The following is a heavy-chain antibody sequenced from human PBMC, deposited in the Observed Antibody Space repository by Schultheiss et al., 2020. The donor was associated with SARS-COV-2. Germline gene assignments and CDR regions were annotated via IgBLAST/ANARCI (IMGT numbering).Heavy chain of an antibody. J-gene: IGHJ4*02. CDR3: ARGREWELHPFHY. CDR2: INHSGST. Sequence: SETLSLTCAVSGGSISSSNWWSWIRQPPGKGLEWNGEINHSGSTNYNPSLKSRVTISVDKSKNQFSLKLSSVTAADTAVYYCARGREWELHPFHYWGQGTLVTVSS. V-gene: IGHV4-4*02. CDR1: GGSISSSNW. D-gene: IGHD1-26*01.